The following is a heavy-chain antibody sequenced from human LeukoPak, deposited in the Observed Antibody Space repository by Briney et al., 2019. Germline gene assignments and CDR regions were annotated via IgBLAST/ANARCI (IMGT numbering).Heavy chain of an antibody. J-gene: IGHJ4*02. D-gene: IGHD2-2*01. V-gene: IGHV3-23*01. CDR2: ISGSGGST. CDR1: GFTFSSYA. Sequence: RAGGSLRLSCAASGFTFSSYAMHWVRQAPGKGLEWVSAISGSGGSTYYADSVKGRFTISRDNSKNTLYLQMDSLRAEDTAVYYCAKDLREYQLLPYFDYWGQGTLVTVSS. CDR3: AKDLREYQLLPYFDY.